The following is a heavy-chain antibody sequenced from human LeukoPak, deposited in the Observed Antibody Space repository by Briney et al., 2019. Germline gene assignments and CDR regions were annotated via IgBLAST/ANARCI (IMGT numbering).Heavy chain of an antibody. CDR2: IYYSGST. J-gene: IGHJ5*02. V-gene: IGHV4-59*01. D-gene: IGHD3-10*01. CDR1: GGSISSYY. Sequence: PSETLSLTCTVSGGSISSYYWSWIRQPPGKGLEWIGYIYYSGSTNYNPSFKSRVTISVDTSKNQFSLKLSSVTAADTAVYYCARLGMVRGVPSWFDPWGQGTLVTVSS. CDR3: ARLGMVRGVPSWFDP.